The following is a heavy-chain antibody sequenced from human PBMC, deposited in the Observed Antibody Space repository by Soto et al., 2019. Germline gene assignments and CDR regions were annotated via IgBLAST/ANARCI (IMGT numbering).Heavy chain of an antibody. Sequence: PGGSLRLSCTGSGFTFGDYGMTWVRQAPGKGLEWVGFIRSKSYGGTTEYAASVKGRLTIARDDSKSIAYLQMNRLTSEDTGVYYCASSPGYSNGWGQGRYYYHGMGVWGQGTTVTVSS. CDR2: IRSKSYGGTT. D-gene: IGHD6-19*01. CDR1: GFTFGDYG. V-gene: IGHV3-49*04. J-gene: IGHJ6*02. CDR3: ASSPGYSNGWGQGRYYYHGMGV.